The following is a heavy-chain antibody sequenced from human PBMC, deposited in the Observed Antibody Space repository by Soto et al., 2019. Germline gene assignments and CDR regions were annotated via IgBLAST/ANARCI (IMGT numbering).Heavy chain of an antibody. V-gene: IGHV1-18*01. D-gene: IGHD5-12*01. J-gene: IGHJ6*02. CDR3: ARALGYSGYAGMDV. CDR2: ISPDNGNT. CDR1: GYTFTIYG. Sequence: QVQLVQSGGEVKKPGASVKVSCKASGYTFTIYGINWVRQAPGQGLEWMGWISPDNGNTNYAQKLQGRVTMTTGTPTNTAFMDLRSLRSDDTAVYYCARALGYSGYAGMDVWGQGTTVTVSS.